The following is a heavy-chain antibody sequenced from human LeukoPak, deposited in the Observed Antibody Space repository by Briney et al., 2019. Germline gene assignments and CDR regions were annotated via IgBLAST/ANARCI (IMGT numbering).Heavy chain of an antibody. CDR2: INWNGGST. Sequence: GGSLRLSCAASGFTFDDYGMSWVRQAPGKGLEWVSGINWNGGSTGYADSVKGRFTISRDNAKNSLFLQMDGLRVEDTAAYYCVTTTRGYSRDYWGQGTLVTVSS. D-gene: IGHD3-22*01. J-gene: IGHJ4*02. CDR3: VTTTRGYSRDY. CDR1: GFTFDDYG. V-gene: IGHV3-20*04.